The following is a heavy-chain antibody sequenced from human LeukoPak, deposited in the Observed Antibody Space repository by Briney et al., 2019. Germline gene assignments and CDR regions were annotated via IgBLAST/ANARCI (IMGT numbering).Heavy chain of an antibody. J-gene: IGHJ3*02. D-gene: IGHD3-22*01. V-gene: IGHV4-39*01. CDR2: IYYSGST. CDR1: GGSFSGYY. Sequence: SETLSLTCAVYGGSFSGYYWGWIRQPPGKGLEWIGSIYYSGSTYYNPSLKSRVTISVDTSKNQFSLKLSSVTAADTAVYYCARHAGDSSGYYYGDAFDIWGQGTMVTVSS. CDR3: ARHAGDSSGYYYGDAFDI.